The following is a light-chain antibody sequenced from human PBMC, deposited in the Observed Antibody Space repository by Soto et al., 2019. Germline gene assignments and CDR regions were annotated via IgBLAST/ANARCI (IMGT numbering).Light chain of an antibody. CDR3: CSYAGSSTYV. CDR2: EDS. V-gene: IGLV2-23*01. Sequence: QSVLTQSASGSGSPGQSITISCTGTSSDVGNYNLVSWYQQHPGKAPKLMIYEDSKRPSGVSNRFSGSKSGNTASLTISGLQADDEGDYYCCSYAGSSTYVFGTGTKVTVL. J-gene: IGLJ1*01. CDR1: SSDVGNYNL.